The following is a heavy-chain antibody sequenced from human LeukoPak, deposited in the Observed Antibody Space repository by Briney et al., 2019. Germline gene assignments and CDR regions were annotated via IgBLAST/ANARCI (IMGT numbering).Heavy chain of an antibody. CDR1: GGSFSGYY. D-gene: IGHD1/OR15-1a*01. J-gene: IGHJ5*02. V-gene: IGHV4-34*01. Sequence: PSETLSLTCAVYGGSFSGYYWSWIRQPPGKGLEWIGEINHSGSTNYNPSLKSRVTISVDTSKNQFSLKLSSVTAADTAVYYCARGLDLEAHPGNKNWFDPWGQGTLVTVSS. CDR2: INHSGST. CDR3: ARGLDLEAHPGNKNWFDP.